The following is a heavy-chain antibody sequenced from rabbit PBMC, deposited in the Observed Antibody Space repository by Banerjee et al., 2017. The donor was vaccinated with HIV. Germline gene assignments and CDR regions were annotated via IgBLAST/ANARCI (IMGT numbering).Heavy chain of an antibody. CDR2: IYAGNSDST. CDR3: ARGVLRAGHGYTIDAFDP. CDR1: GFSFSSSYY. D-gene: IGHD6-1*01. Sequence: QSLEESGGDLVKPGASLTLTCTASGFSFSSSYYMCWVRQAPGKGLEWIACIYAGNSDSTYYASWAKGRFTISKTSSTTVTLQMTSLTAADTATYFCARGVLRAGHGYTIDAFDPWGPGTLVTVS. J-gene: IGHJ2*01. V-gene: IGHV1S40*01.